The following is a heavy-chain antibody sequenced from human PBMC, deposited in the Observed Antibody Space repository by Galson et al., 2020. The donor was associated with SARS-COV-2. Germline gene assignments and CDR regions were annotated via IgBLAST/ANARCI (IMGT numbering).Heavy chain of an antibody. Sequence: GGSLRLSCAASGFTFSSYGMNWVRQAPGKGLEWVSYISSSSSTIYYADSVKGRFTISRDNAKNSLYLQMNSLRAEDTAVYYCARRKRGYYYSGAFDIWGQGTMVTVSS. V-gene: IGHV3-48*04. D-gene: IGHD3-22*01. J-gene: IGHJ3*02. CDR2: ISSSSSTI. CDR1: GFTFSSYG. CDR3: ARRKRGYYYSGAFDI.